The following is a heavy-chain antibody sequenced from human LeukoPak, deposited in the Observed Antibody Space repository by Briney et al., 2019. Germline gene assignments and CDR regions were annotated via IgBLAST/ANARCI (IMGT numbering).Heavy chain of an antibody. CDR1: GGSISSSSYY. D-gene: IGHD6-13*01. CDR2: IYYSGST. CDR3: ARGVIAAGGNDFDY. V-gene: IGHV4-39*07. J-gene: IGHJ4*02. Sequence: PSETLSLTCTVSGGSISSSSYYWGWIRQPPGKGLEWIGSIYYSGSTYYNPSLKSRVTMAVDTSKNQLSLKMISVTAADTAVYYCARGVIAAGGNDFDYWGQGTPVTVSS.